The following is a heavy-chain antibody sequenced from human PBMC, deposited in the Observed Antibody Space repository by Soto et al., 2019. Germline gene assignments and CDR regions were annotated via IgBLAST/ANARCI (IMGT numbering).Heavy chain of an antibody. CDR2: IYYSGST. Sequence: SETLSLTCTVSGGSTSSSSYYWVLIRQPPGKGLEWIGSIYYSGSTYYNPSLKSRVTISVDTSKNQFSLKLSSVTAADTAVYYCARHLSVRGVFDFWGQGTQVTVS. D-gene: IGHD3-10*01. V-gene: IGHV4-39*01. J-gene: IGHJ4*02. CDR1: GGSTSSSSYY. CDR3: ARHLSVRGVFDF.